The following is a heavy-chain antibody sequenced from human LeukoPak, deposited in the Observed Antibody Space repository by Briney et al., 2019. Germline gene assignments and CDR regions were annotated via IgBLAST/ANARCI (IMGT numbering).Heavy chain of an antibody. J-gene: IGHJ4*02. D-gene: IGHD3-3*01. CDR2: ISYDGGKT. V-gene: IGHV3-30-3*01. CDR1: GFIFGGYA. CDR3: ARGFNDFWSGSQLEY. Sequence: GGSLRLSCAASGFIFGGYAMHWVRRAPGKGLQWLAVISYDGGKTYYADSVEGRFTISRDNSKSTVYLEINSLRSEDTAIYYCARGFNDFWSGSQLEYWGQGTLVTVSS.